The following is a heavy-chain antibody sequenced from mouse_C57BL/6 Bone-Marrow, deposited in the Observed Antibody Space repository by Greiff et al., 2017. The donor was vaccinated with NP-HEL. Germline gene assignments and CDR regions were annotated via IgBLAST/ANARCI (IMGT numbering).Heavy chain of an antibody. D-gene: IGHD1-1*01. CDR3: ARYYYGSRGWYFDV. J-gene: IGHJ1*03. Sequence: VQLQQSGADLVKPGASVKLSCKASGYTFTSYWMHWVKQRPGRGLEWIGRIDPNRGGTKFNEKFKTKATLTVDKPSSTAYMQLSSLTSEDSAVYYCARYYYGSRGWYFDVGGKGTTVTVSS. CDR2: IDPNRGGT. V-gene: IGHV1-72*01. CDR1: GYTFTSYW.